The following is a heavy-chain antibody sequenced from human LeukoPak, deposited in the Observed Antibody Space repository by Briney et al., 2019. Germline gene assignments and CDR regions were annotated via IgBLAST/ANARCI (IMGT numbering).Heavy chain of an antibody. V-gene: IGHV3-66*01. D-gene: IGHD3-10*02. CDR2: IYSGGST. CDR3: AQLGITMIGGV. Sequence: GGSLRLSCAASGFTLSSNYMSWVRQAPGKGLEWVSVIYSGGSTYYTDSVKGRVTISRDKSKNKLYLQMNSLRADDTAVYYCAQLGITMIGGVWGKGTTVTLSS. J-gene: IGHJ6*04. CDR1: GFTLSSNY.